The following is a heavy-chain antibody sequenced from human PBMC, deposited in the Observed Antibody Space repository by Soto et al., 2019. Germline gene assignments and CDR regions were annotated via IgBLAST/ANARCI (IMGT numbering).Heavy chain of an antibody. Sequence: GGSLRLSCAAAGFTFSNYWMTWVRQAPGKGLEGVANIKEDGSEKHYVDSVKGRFTLSRDNAKNSLYLQMNSLRVEDTAVYFCSRDVVVGTKALNYWGQGALLTVSS. D-gene: IGHD2-21*01. V-gene: IGHV3-7*01. CDR2: IKEDGSEK. CDR3: SRDVVVGTKALNY. J-gene: IGHJ4*02. CDR1: GFTFSNYW.